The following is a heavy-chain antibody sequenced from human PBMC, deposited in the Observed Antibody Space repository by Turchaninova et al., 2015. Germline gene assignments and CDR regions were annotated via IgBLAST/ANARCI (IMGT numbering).Heavy chain of an antibody. CDR1: GFANSTRWVG. CDR3: AHGYYYDSSGYFYWYFDL. D-gene: IGHD3-22*01. Sequence: QITLKESGPTLVKPTQTLTLTCPFSGFANSTRWVGGSWIHQPPGKALELLALSYWDDDKRYSPSLKSRLTITKDTSKNQVVLTMTNMDPVDTATYYCAHGYYYDSSGYFYWYFDLWGRGTLVTVSS. J-gene: IGHJ2*01. CDR2: SYWDDDK. V-gene: IGHV2-5*02.